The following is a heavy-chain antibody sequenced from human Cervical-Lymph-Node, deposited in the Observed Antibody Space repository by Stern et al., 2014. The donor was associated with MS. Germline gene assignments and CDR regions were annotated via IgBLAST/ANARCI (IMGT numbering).Heavy chain of an antibody. J-gene: IGHJ3*02. CDR1: GFTFSDSY. CDR3: VRGWEPRQDGPSGHDYDAFDI. CDR2: ISSSGDTI. Sequence: QVHLVESGGGLVKPGGSLRLSCAASGFTFSDSYMTWIRQTPGKGLEWASYISSSGDTIKYAESVKGRFTVSRDNAKNSLSLQMSSLRVEDTAVYYCVRGWEPRQDGPSGHDYDAFDIWGQGTMVTVSS. V-gene: IGHV3-11*01. D-gene: IGHD5-12*01.